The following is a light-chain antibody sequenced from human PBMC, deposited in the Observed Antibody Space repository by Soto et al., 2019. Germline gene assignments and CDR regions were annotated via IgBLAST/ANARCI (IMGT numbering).Light chain of an antibody. V-gene: IGKV1-39*01. Sequence: DIQMTQSPSSLSASVGDRVTITCRASQSISSYLNWYQHKPGKAPKLLIYAASSLQSGVPSRFSGSGSGTDFTLIISSLQPEDFATYYYQQSYSTPTFGGGTKVEIK. CDR2: AAS. J-gene: IGKJ4*01. CDR1: QSISSY. CDR3: QQSYSTPT.